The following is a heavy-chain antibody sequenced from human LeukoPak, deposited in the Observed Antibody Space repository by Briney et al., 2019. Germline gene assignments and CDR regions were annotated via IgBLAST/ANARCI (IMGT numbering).Heavy chain of an antibody. Sequence: TGGPLRLSCAASGFTFSSYWMSWVRQAPGKGLEWVANIKQDGSEKYYVDSVKGRFTISRDNAKNSLYLQMNSLRAEDTAVYYCARDLSQYDFWSGYALDYFDYWGQGTLVTVSS. V-gene: IGHV3-7*01. J-gene: IGHJ4*02. D-gene: IGHD3-3*01. CDR2: IKQDGSEK. CDR1: GFTFSSYW. CDR3: ARDLSQYDFWSGYALDYFDY.